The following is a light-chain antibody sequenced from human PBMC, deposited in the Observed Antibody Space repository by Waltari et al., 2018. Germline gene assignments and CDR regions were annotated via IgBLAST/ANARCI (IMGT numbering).Light chain of an antibody. Sequence: EIVMTQSPATLSVSPGESATLSCRASQSVSSNFAWYQQQPGQAPMLLIYGASTRATGIPARFSGSGSGTEFTLTISSLQSEDFAVYYCQQYNDWPPWTFGQGTKVEI. CDR1: QSVSSN. J-gene: IGKJ1*01. CDR3: QQYNDWPPWT. V-gene: IGKV3-15*01. CDR2: GAS.